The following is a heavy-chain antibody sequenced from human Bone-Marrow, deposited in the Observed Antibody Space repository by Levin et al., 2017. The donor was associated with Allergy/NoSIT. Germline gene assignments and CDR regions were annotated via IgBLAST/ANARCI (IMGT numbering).Heavy chain of an antibody. V-gene: IGHV1-69*06. CDR2: IIPVFVTP. D-gene: IGHD2/OR15-2a*01. J-gene: IGHJ6*03. CDR3: ARGSMASSYYNMDV. CDR1: GGTLSNSA. Sequence: SVKVSCMASGGTLSNSAIIWVRQAPGQGLEWMGGIIPVFVTPDYAQKFQGRVTISVDKSRSTAYMELNSMKSEDTAVYYCARGSMASSYYNMDVWGQGTTVTV.